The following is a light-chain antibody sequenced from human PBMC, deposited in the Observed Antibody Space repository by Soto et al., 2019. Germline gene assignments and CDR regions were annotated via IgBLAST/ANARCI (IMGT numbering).Light chain of an antibody. Sequence: HMPISTYSLSASVGATVTITCRASQSISSYLNWYQQKPGKAPNLLIYAASSLQSGVPSRFSGSGSGTDFTLTISSLQPEDFATYYCQQSYSQPRNFGQGTKVEIK. CDR3: QQSYSQPRN. J-gene: IGKJ1*01. V-gene: IGKV1-39*01. CDR2: AAS. CDR1: QSISSY.